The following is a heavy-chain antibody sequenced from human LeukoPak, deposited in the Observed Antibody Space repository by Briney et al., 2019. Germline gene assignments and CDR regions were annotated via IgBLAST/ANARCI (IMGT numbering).Heavy chain of an antibody. CDR2: FYYSEST. J-gene: IGHJ4*02. V-gene: IGHV4-39*01. D-gene: IGHD3-10*01. CDR1: GGSISSSNYY. CDR3: ARLGDYGSGSSSY. Sequence: SETLSLTCTVSGGSISSSNYYWGWVRQPPGQGLEWIGAFYYSESTYYNPSLKSRVTISIDTSKNQFSLKLRSVTASDTAVYYCARLGDYGSGSSSYWGRGTLVTVSS.